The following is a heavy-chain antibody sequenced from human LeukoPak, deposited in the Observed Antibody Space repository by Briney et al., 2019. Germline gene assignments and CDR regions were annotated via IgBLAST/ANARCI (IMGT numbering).Heavy chain of an antibody. J-gene: IGHJ5*02. D-gene: IGHD3-10*01. V-gene: IGHV1-18*04. CDR3: ARGSGSMVRGVIMGENWFDP. CDR2: ISAYNGNT. Sequence: ASVKVSCKASGYTFTNYGISWVRQAPGQGLEWMGWISAYNGNTNYAQKVQGRVTMTTDTSTSTAYMELRRLRSDDTAVYYCARGSGSMVRGVIMGENWFDPWGQGTLVSVSS. CDR1: GYTFTNYG.